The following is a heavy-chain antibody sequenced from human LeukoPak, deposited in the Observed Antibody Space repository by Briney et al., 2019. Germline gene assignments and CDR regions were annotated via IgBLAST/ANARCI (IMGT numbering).Heavy chain of an antibody. Sequence: GRSLRLSCAASGFSFSTYWMHWVRQVPGKGPEWVSHITPDGSSTNYADPVKGRFTISRDNAKNTLYLQMNSLRAEDTAVYYCSSQISRGGNWGQGTLVTVSS. D-gene: IGHD3-16*01. J-gene: IGHJ4*02. CDR1: GFSFSTYW. CDR2: ITPDGSST. CDR3: SSQISRGGN. V-gene: IGHV3-74*01.